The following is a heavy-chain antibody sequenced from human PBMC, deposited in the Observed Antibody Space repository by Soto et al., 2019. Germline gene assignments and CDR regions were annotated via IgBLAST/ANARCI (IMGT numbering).Heavy chain of an antibody. CDR1: GDSISNLDYF. CDR2: SYKSATT. J-gene: IGHJ5*01. D-gene: IGHD2-15*01. CDR3: ARGRYCLSGRCFPNWFDS. V-gene: IGHV4-30-4*01. Sequence: SETLSLTCSVSGDSISNLDYFWAWIRQPPGQALEYIGYSYKSATTYYNPSFESRVAIAVVTSKSQFSLTVTSVTAAATAVYFCARGRYCLSGRCFPNWFDSWGQGALVTVSS.